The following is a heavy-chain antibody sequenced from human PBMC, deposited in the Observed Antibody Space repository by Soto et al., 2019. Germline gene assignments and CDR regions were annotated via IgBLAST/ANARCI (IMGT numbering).Heavy chain of an antibody. D-gene: IGHD3-10*01. V-gene: IGHV1-18*01. Sequence: ASVKVSCKASGYTFTSYGISWVRQAPGQGLEWMGWISAYNGNTNYAQKLQGRVTMTTDTSTSTAYMELRSLRSDDTAVYYCARSAGVWFGELYPPNRFDYWDQGTLVTVSS. CDR1: GYTFTSYG. J-gene: IGHJ4*02. CDR2: ISAYNGNT. CDR3: ARSAGVWFGELYPPNRFDY.